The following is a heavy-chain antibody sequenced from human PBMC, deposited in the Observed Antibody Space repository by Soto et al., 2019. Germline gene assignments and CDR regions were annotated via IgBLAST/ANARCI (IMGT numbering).Heavy chain of an antibody. CDR2: ISYDGSNK. J-gene: IGHJ4*02. D-gene: IGHD1-26*01. V-gene: IGHV3-30-3*01. Sequence: QVQLVESGGGVVQPGRSLRLSCAASGFTFSSYAMHWVRQAPGKGLEWVAVISYDGSNKYYADSVKGRFTISRDNSKNTLYLQMNSLRAEDTAVYYCARAPPGPRMGARHQRGTYFDYWGQGTLVTVSS. CDR3: ARAPPGPRMGARHQRGTYFDY. CDR1: GFTFSSYA.